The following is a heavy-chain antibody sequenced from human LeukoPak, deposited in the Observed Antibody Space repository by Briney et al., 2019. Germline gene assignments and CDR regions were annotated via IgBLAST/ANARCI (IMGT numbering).Heavy chain of an antibody. CDR3: ASTRRAAVAGRFDS. CDR1: GASMSSNY. CDR2: IYHSGNT. J-gene: IGHJ4*02. V-gene: IGHV4-4*09. Sequence: SETLSLTCTVSGASMSSNYWSWIRQPPGKGLEWIGYIYHSGNTNYSPSLESRVTMSVDESKNQFSLRVHFVSAADTAVYYCASTRRAAVAGRFDSWGQGTLVTVSS. D-gene: IGHD6-19*01.